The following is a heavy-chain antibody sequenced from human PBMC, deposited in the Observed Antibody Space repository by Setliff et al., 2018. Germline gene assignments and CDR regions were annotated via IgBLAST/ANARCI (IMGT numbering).Heavy chain of an antibody. CDR1: GYPFNNYG. V-gene: IGHV1-18*01. CDR3: ARSWRAGALNHFDY. J-gene: IGHJ4*02. Sequence: ASVKVSCKASGYPFNNYGISWLRQTPGQGLEWMGWIGGHNDDPLFAQKFQGRVTTTTDTSTTTAYMELKSLRSDDTAVYYCARSWRAGALNHFDYWGQGSRVTVPQ. D-gene: IGHD3-3*01. CDR2: IGGHNDDP.